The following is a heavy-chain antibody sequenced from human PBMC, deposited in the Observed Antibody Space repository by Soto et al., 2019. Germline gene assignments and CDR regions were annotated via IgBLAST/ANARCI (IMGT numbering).Heavy chain of an antibody. V-gene: IGHV4-30-4*01. D-gene: IGHD7-27*01. Sequence: QVQLLESGPGLVKPSQTLSLTCSVSGDSISNLDYFWAWIRQPPGQALEYIGYIYKSATTYYNPSFESRVAIPVDTSKSQFSLNVTSGTAADTAVYFCARGRYCLTGRCFPNWFDSWGQGALVTVSS. CDR3: ARGRYCLTGRCFPNWFDS. CDR2: IYKSATT. J-gene: IGHJ5*01. CDR1: GDSISNLDYF.